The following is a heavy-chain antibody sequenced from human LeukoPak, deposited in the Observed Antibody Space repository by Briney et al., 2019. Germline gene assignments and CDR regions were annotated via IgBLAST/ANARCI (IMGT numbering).Heavy chain of an antibody. CDR3: ARDSSYSSSWYDY. V-gene: IGHV4-61*02. J-gene: IGHJ4*02. Sequence: PSETLSLTCTVSGGSISSGSYYWSWIRQPAGKGLEWIGRIYTSGSTNYNPSLKNRVTMSVDTSKNQFSLKLSSVTAADTAVYYCARDSSYSSSWYDYWGQGTLVTVSS. CDR1: GGSISSGSYY. D-gene: IGHD6-13*01. CDR2: IYTSGST.